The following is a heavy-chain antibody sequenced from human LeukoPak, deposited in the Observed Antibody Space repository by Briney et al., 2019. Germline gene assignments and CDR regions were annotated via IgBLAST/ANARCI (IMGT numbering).Heavy chain of an antibody. J-gene: IGHJ6*02. V-gene: IGHV1-18*01. CDR3: ARDTFALRGHDGMDV. D-gene: IGHD3-10*01. CDR2: ISAYNGDT. Sequence: ASVKVSCKASGYTFTSYGISWVRQAPGQGLEWLGCISAYNGDTNFAPKLQGRVTMTTDTSTSTAYMELRSLRSDDTAVYYCARDTFALRGHDGMDVWGQGTTVTVSS. CDR1: GYTFTSYG.